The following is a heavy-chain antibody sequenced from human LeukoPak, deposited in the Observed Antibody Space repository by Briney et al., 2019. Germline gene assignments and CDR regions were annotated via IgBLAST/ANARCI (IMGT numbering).Heavy chain of an antibody. Sequence: ASVTLSCNTSGYTFTSYGNSWVRQAPGQGLEWMGWISGYNGNTNYAQKLQGRVTMTTDTSTSTDYMELRSLRSDDTAVYYCARVPAAGSDLGNAXNXFDYWGQGALVTVSS. D-gene: IGHD2-2*01. J-gene: IGHJ4*02. CDR3: ARVPAAGSDLGNAXNXFDY. CDR2: ISGYNGNT. CDR1: GYTFTSYG. V-gene: IGHV1-18*01.